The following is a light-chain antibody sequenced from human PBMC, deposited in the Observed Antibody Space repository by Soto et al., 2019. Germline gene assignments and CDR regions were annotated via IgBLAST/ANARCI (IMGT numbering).Light chain of an antibody. J-gene: IGKJ2*01. CDR3: QQRNNWPPV. V-gene: IGKV3-11*01. Sequence: MEFTQSPATVSLSPGERAALCCRASQSVSNYLAWYQQKPGQAPRLLIYDASSRATGISDRFSGSGSGTDFTLTISSLEPEDFAVYYCQQRNNWPPVFGQGTKVDIK. CDR1: QSVSNY. CDR2: DAS.